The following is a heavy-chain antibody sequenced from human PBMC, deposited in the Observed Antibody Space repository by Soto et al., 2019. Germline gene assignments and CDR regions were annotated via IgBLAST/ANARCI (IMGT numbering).Heavy chain of an antibody. CDR2: IKSKTDGGTT. J-gene: IGHJ6*02. Sequence: GGSLRLSCAASGFTFSNAWMNWVRQAPGKGLEWVGRIKSKTDGGTTDYAAPVKGRFTISRDDSKNTLYLQMNSLKTEDTAVYYCTTAWDYGGTTALNYYYYGMEVWGQGTTVTVSS. V-gene: IGHV3-15*07. CDR1: GFTFSNAW. CDR3: TTAWDYGGTTALNYYYYGMEV. D-gene: IGHD4-17*01.